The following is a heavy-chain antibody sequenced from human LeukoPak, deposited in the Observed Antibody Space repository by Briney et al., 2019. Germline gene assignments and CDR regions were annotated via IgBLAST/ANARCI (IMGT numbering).Heavy chain of an antibody. D-gene: IGHD3-10*01. CDR2: IIPILGIA. J-gene: IGHJ5*02. V-gene: IGHV1-69*04. CDR3: ARTYYYGSGSYLNWFDP. CDR1: GGTFSSYA. Sequence: SVKVSRKASGGTFSSYAISWVRQAPGQGLEWMGRIIPILGIANYAQKFQGRVTITADKSTSTAYMELSSLRSEDTAVYYCARTYYYGSGSYLNWFDPWGQGTLVTVSS.